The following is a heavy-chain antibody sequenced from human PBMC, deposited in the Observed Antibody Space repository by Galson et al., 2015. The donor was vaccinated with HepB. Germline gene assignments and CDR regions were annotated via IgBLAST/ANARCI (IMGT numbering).Heavy chain of an antibody. CDR2: IYYSGST. CDR3: ARLEYYYGSGSYYGFDY. V-gene: IGHV4-39*01. D-gene: IGHD3-10*01. CDR1: GGSISSSSYY. Sequence: TLSLTCTVSGGSISSSSYYWGWIRQPPGKGLEWIGSIYYSGSTYYNPSLKSRVTISVDTSKNQFSLKLSSVTAADTAVYYCARLEYYYGSGSYYGFDYWGQGTLVTVSS. J-gene: IGHJ4*02.